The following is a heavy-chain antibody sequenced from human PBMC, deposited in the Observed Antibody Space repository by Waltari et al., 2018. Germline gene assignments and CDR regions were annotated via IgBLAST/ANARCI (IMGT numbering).Heavy chain of an antibody. D-gene: IGHD2-15*01. CDR1: GDSVSNGYC. CDR2: IHHSGRA. J-gene: IGHJ4*02. V-gene: IGHV4-4*02. Sequence: QVQLQESGPGLVKPSETLSLTYAVSGDSVSNGYCWSWVRQPPGKGLEWIGQIHHSGRANYNPSLESRVTMSRDTSKNEISLKVTSATAADTAVYYCASDRGRGLYLDSWGQGTLVTVSP. CDR3: ASDRGRGLYLDS.